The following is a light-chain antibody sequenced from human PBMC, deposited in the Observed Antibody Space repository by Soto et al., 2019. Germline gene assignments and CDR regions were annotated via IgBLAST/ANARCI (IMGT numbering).Light chain of an antibody. CDR3: QQYSGYSGLT. Sequence: DIQMTQSPSTLSASVGDRVTITCRASESISDWLAWYQQKPGKAPKLLIYKASTLVNGVPSRFSGTGAETEFTLTLTSLQPDDSATYYYQQYSGYSGLTFGGGTQVVIK. J-gene: IGKJ4*01. CDR1: ESISDW. CDR2: KAS. V-gene: IGKV1-5*03.